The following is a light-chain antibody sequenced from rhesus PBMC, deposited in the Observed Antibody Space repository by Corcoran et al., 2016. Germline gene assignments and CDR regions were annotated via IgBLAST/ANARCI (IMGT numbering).Light chain of an antibody. J-gene: IGKJ1*01. CDR2: KAS. CDR1: QGISSW. V-gene: IGKV1-18*01. Sequence: DIQMTQSPSSLSASVGDKVTITCRASQGISSWLAWYQQKPGKAPNLLIYKASSLQSGVPSRFTGSGSGTDYPLTISILQPEYVATYYCRQGYNTPRTFGQGTKVEVK. CDR3: RQGYNTPRT.